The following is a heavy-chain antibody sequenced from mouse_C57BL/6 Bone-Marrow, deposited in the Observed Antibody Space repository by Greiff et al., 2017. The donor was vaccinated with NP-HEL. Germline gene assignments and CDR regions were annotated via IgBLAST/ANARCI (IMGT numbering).Heavy chain of an antibody. CDR1: GFSLTSYG. Sequence: VQGVESGPGLVQPSQCLSITCTVSGFSLTSYGVHWVRQSPGKGLEWLGVIWSGGSTDYNAAFISRLSISKDNSKSQVFFKMNSLQADDTAIYYCARVFITTAYYAMDYWGQGTSVTVSS. D-gene: IGHD1-1*01. CDR2: IWSGGST. CDR3: ARVFITTAYYAMDY. V-gene: IGHV2-2*01. J-gene: IGHJ4*01.